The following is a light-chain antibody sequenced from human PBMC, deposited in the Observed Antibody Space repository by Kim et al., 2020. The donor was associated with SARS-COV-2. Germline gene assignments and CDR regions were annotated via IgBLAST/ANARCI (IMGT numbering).Light chain of an antibody. V-gene: IGLV1-40*01. CDR3: RSYASGLSGSV. CDR2: CNG. J-gene: IGLJ3*02. Sequence: VTTTCTGGSSNIVAGYDLVWSQHLPRTAPHLLIYCNGNRPSGGPDQFSAAKSGASTALPITWRQAEEEAADYCRSYASGLSGSVFGGGTQLTVL. CDR1: SSNIVAGYD.